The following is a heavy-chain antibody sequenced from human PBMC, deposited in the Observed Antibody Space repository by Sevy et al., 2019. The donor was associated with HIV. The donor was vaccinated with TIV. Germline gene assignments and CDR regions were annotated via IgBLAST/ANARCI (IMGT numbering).Heavy chain of an antibody. D-gene: IGHD3-22*01. J-gene: IGHJ3*02. CDR3: ARDPDYYDSSGYQEAVAFDI. CDR2: ISYDGSNK. V-gene: IGHV3-30-3*01. Sequence: GGSLRLSCAASGFTFSSYAMHWVRQAPGKGLEWVAVISYDGSNKYYADSVKGRFTISRDNSKNTLYLQMNSLRAEDTAVYYCARDPDYYDSSGYQEAVAFDIWGQWTMVTVSS. CDR1: GFTFSSYA.